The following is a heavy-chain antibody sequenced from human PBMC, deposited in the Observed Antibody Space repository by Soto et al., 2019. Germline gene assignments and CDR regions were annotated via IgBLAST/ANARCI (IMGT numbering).Heavy chain of an antibody. J-gene: IGHJ6*02. V-gene: IGHV4-4*02. Sequence: SETLSLTCAVSGGSISSSNWWSWVRQPPGKGLEWIGEIYHSGSTYYNPSLKSRVTISVDTSKNQFSLKLSSVTAADTAVYYCARHFWFGLYGMDVWGQGTTVTVSS. CDR3: ARHFWFGLYGMDV. D-gene: IGHD3-10*01. CDR1: GGSISSSNW. CDR2: IYHSGST.